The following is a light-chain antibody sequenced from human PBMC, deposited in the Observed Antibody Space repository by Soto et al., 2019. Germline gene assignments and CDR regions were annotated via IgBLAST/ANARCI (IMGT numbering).Light chain of an antibody. J-gene: IGLJ1*01. CDR2: EVS. Sequence: QSVSVSGSPGQSITISCTGTSSDVGGYNYVSWYQQHPGKAPKLMIYEVSNRPSGVSNRFSGSKSGNTASLTISGLQAEDEADYYCSSYTSSSTPYVFGTGTQLTVL. V-gene: IGLV2-14*01. CDR3: SSYTSSSTPYV. CDR1: SSDVGGYNY.